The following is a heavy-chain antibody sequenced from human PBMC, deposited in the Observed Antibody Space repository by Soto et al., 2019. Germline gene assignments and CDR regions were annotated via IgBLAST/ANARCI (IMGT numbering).Heavy chain of an antibody. CDR1: GGTFSSYT. V-gene: IGHV1-69*02. CDR2: IIPLLGIA. Sequence: QVQLVQSGAEVKKPGSSVKVSCKASGGTFSSYTISWVRQAPGPGLEWLGRIIPLLGIANYAQKFQGRVTITEDKSTSTAYMELSSLRSEDTAVYYCARVSSGPYWYFDLWGRGTLVTVSS. CDR3: ARVSSGPYWYFDL. D-gene: IGHD6-19*01. J-gene: IGHJ2*01.